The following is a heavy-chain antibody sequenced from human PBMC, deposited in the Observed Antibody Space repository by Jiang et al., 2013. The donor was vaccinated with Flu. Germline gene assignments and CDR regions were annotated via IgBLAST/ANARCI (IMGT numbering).Heavy chain of an antibody. CDR1: GYIFTTYA. CDR3: ARGDAIDY. J-gene: IGHJ4*02. CDR2: INAGNGNT. V-gene: IGHV1-3*01. Sequence: PGPSVKVSCKTSGYIFTTYAIHWVRQAPGQRLEWMGWINAGNGNTGYSHKFQGRVTITRDTSASTSYMELRSLRSQDTAVYYCARGDAIDYWGRGTLVTVSS.